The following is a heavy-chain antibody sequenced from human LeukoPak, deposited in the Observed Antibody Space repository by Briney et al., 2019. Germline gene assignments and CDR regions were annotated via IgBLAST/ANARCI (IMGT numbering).Heavy chain of an antibody. J-gene: IGHJ4*02. CDR3: ARHRDDDYIWGSYRPPRD. D-gene: IGHD3-16*02. V-gene: IGHV4-39*01. Sequence: SETLSLTCTVSGGSSSSSSYYWGWIRQPPGKGLEWIGSIYYSGSTYYNPSLKSRVTISVDTSKNQFSLKLSSVTAADTAVYYCARHRDDDYIWGSYRPPRDWGQGTLVTVSS. CDR1: GGSSSSSSYY. CDR2: IYYSGST.